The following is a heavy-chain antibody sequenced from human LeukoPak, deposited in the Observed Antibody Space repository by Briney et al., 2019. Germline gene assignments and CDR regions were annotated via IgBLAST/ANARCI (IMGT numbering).Heavy chain of an antibody. Sequence: GGSLRLSCAPSGFTFSSYSMNWVRQAPGKGLEWVSSISSSSSYIYYADSVKGRFTISRDNAKNSLYLQMNSLRAEDTAVYYCARDVSTLEIYFDYWGQGTLVTVSS. CDR1: GFTFSSYS. J-gene: IGHJ4*02. CDR2: ISSSSSYI. D-gene: IGHD5/OR15-5a*01. V-gene: IGHV3-21*04. CDR3: ARDVSTLEIYFDY.